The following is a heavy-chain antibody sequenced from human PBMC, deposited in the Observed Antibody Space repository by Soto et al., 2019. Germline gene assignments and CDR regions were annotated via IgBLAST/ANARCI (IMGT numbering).Heavy chain of an antibody. Sequence: QVQLVESGGGVVQPGRSLRLSCAASGFTFSSYGMHWVRQAPGKGLEWVAVIWYDGSNKYYADSVKGRFTISRDNSKNXLXLXXNSLRAEDTAVYYCARERRNDYVWGSYRSPDAFDIWGQGTMVTVSS. CDR2: IWYDGSNK. J-gene: IGHJ3*02. D-gene: IGHD3-16*02. V-gene: IGHV3-33*01. CDR1: GFTFSSYG. CDR3: ARERRNDYVWGSYRSPDAFDI.